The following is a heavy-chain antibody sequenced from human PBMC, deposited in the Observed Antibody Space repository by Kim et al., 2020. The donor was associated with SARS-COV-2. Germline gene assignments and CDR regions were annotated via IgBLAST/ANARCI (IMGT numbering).Heavy chain of an antibody. D-gene: IGHD2-15*01. Sequence: GGSLRLSCAASGFTFDDYAMHWVRQAPGKGLEWVSGISWNSGSIGYADSVKGRFTISRDNAKNSLYLQMNSLRAEDTALYYCAKDSGLRCSGGSCYPFDPWGQGTLVTVSS. J-gene: IGHJ5*02. V-gene: IGHV3-9*01. CDR1: GFTFDDYA. CDR2: ISWNSGSI. CDR3: AKDSGLRCSGGSCYPFDP.